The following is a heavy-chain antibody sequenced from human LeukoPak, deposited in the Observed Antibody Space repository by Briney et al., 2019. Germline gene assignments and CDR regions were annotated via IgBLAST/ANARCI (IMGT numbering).Heavy chain of an antibody. Sequence: GGSLRLSCAASGFTFSSYWMSWVRQAPGKGLEWVANIKQDGSEKYYVDSVKGRFTISRDNAKNSLYLQMNSLTAEDTAVYYCAKGDLVVLSRNYFDYWGQGPLVTVSS. CDR2: IKQDGSEK. V-gene: IGHV3-7*03. CDR1: GFTFSSYW. D-gene: IGHD3-22*01. CDR3: AKGDLVVLSRNYFDY. J-gene: IGHJ4*02.